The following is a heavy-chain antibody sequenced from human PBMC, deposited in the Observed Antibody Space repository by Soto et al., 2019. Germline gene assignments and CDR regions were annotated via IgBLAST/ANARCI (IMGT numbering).Heavy chain of an antibody. CDR2: IKQDGSEK. V-gene: IGHV3-7*01. D-gene: IGHD3-10*01. CDR1: GFSFSSYW. Sequence: GGSLRLSCAASGFSFSSYWMTWVRQAPGKGLEWVANIKQDGSEKYYVDSVKGRFTISRDDAKKSVYLQMNSLRAEDSAVYYCVRNYYLGYMDVWGKVTTVTVSS. CDR3: VRNYYLGYMDV. J-gene: IGHJ6*03.